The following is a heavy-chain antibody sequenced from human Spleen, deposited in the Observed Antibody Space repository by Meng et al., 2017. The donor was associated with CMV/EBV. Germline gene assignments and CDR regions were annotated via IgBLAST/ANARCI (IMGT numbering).Heavy chain of an antibody. CDR3: AKDRDFWSGHGHFDY. CDR2: INDDGSET. J-gene: IGHJ4*02. Sequence: GESLKISCAASGFIFSSYSMTWVRQAPGRGPEWVAIINDDGSETLYVDSVKGRFTISRDNSKNTLYLQMNSLRAEDTALYYCAKDRDFWSGHGHFDYWGQGTLVTVSS. CDR1: GFIFSSYS. D-gene: IGHD3-3*01. V-gene: IGHV3-7*03.